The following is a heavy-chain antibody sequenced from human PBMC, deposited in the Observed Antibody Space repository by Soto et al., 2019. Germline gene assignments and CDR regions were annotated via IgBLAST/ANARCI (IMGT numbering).Heavy chain of an antibody. D-gene: IGHD6-13*01. Sequence: LRLSCAGSGFTFNAAWMSWVRQAPGKGLEWVGRIKSKTDGGTTDFAAPVKGRFAISRDDSKNTVYLQMNSLKIEDTAVYYCTTGLAAAGTNYWGQGTLVTVSS. CDR1: GFTFNAAW. CDR3: TTGLAAAGTNY. J-gene: IGHJ4*02. CDR2: IKSKTDGGTT. V-gene: IGHV3-15*01.